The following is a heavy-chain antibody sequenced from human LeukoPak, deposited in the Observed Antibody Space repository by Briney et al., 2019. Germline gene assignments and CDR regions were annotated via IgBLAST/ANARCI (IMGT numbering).Heavy chain of an antibody. V-gene: IGHV4-59*01. J-gene: IGHJ5*02. D-gene: IGHD1-1*01. CDR3: ARHGTTGTNLNWFDP. Sequence: SETLSLTCTVSGGSISSYYWSWIRQPPGKGLEWIGYIYYSGSTNYSPSLKSRVTISIDTSKSQFSLKESSVTAADTAVYYCARHGTTGTNLNWFDPWGQGTLVTVSS. CDR2: IYYSGST. CDR1: GGSISSYY.